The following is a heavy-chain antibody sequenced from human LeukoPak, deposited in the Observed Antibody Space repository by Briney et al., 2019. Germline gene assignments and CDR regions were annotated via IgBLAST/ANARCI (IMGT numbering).Heavy chain of an antibody. CDR3: ATYSGASFDY. CDR2: VDLEEGEK. V-gene: IGHV1-24*01. D-gene: IGHD1-26*01. Sequence: ASVKVSCKDSGYTLTELSMQGVGQAAGKGGEGVGGVDLEEGEKKYEQKFQGRGTMTEETAKDTAYMEPSSLSPEDTAVYYCATYSGASFDYWGQGTLVTVSS. CDR1: GYTLTELS. J-gene: IGHJ4*02.